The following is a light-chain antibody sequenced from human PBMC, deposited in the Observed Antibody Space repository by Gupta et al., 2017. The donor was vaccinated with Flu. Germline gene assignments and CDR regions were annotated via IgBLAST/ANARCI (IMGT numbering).Light chain of an antibody. CDR3: VLYMGNGVWI. CDR1: SGSVSSDHY. J-gene: IGLJ2*01. CDR2: STS. Sequence: QAVVTQEPSFSVSPGGTLTLTCGLSSGSVSSDHYTSWYQQRPGQAPRTLVYSTSTRSSGVPERFSGSILGHKAALTITGAQADDDCLYFRVLYMGNGVWIFGGGTRVTVL. V-gene: IGLV8-61*01.